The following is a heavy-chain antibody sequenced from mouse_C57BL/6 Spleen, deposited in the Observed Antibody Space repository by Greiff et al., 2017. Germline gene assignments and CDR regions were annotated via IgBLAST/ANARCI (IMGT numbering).Heavy chain of an antibody. CDR3: ARDDYYGSSLDY. Sequence: VQLKESGPGLVKPSQSLSLTCSVTGYSITSGYYWNWIRQFPGNKLEWMGYISYDGSNNYNPSLKNRISITRDTSKNQFFLKLNSVTTEDTATYYCARDDYYGSSLDYWGQGTTLTVSS. V-gene: IGHV3-6*01. CDR1: GYSITSGYY. J-gene: IGHJ2*01. D-gene: IGHD1-1*01. CDR2: ISYDGSN.